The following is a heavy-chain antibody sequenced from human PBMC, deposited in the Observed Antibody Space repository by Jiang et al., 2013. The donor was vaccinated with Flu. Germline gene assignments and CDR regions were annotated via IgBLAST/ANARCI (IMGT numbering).Heavy chain of an antibody. CDR3: ARAPIYGSGSYYLWFDP. CDR1: GGSISSYY. Sequence: GPGLVKPSETLSLTCTVSGGSISSYYWSWIRQPPGKGLEWIGYIYTSGSTNYNPSLKSRVTISVDTSKNQFSLKLSSVTAADTAVYYCARAPIYGSGSYYLWFDPWGQGTLVTVSS. J-gene: IGHJ5*02. V-gene: IGHV4-4*09. CDR2: IYTSGST. D-gene: IGHD3-10*01.